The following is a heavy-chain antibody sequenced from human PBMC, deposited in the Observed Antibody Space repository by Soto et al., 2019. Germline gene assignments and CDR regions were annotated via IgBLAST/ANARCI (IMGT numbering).Heavy chain of an antibody. CDR1: GGTFSSYT. CDR2: IIPILGIA. V-gene: IGHV1-69*04. Sequence: ASVKVSCKASGGTFSSYTISWVRQAPGQGLEWMGRIIPILGIANYAQKFQGRVTITADKSTSTAYMELSSLRSEDTAVYYCARDTHLENYDFWSGYYWWGQGTLVTVSS. D-gene: IGHD3-3*01. J-gene: IGHJ4*02. CDR3: ARDTHLENYDFWSGYYW.